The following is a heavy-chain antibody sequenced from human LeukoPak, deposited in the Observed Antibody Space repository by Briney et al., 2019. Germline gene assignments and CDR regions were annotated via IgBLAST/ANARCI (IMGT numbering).Heavy chain of an antibody. Sequence: PGGSLRLSCAASGFTFSNYAVSGVREASGKGLEGVSAMSGGGGDTFYADSVKGRFSISRDNSKNRVFLQMNSLRSEDTAMYYCARWFGEPPNFDYWGQGTLVTVSS. J-gene: IGHJ4*02. CDR3: ARWFGEPPNFDY. D-gene: IGHD3-10*01. V-gene: IGHV3-23*01. CDR2: MSGGGGDT. CDR1: GFTFSNYA.